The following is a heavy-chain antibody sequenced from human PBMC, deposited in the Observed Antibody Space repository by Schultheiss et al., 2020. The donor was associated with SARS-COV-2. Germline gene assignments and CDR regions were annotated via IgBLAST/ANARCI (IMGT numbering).Heavy chain of an antibody. D-gene: IGHD2-15*01. CDR1: GYTFTAYY. CDR3: AREGGYCSGGSCYSSSLFFDY. Sequence: ASVKVSCKASGYTFTAYYMQWVRQTPGRGLEWMGIINPNGGSTSYAPKFQGRITVARDTSTSTVYMELSSLRSEDTAVYYCAREGGYCSGGSCYSSSLFFDYWGQGTLVTVSS. V-gene: IGHV1-46*01. J-gene: IGHJ4*02. CDR2: INPNGGST.